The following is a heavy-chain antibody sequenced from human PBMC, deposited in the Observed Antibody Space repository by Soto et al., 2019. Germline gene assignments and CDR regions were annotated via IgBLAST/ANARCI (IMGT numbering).Heavy chain of an antibody. CDR3: TRGHYYGMDV. J-gene: IGHJ6*02. Sequence: VGSLRLSCAASGYAFSAYWMHWVRQAPGKGLVWVSRTNTDGTATTYADSVEGRFTISRDNAKNMLYLQMNSLRAEDTAVYYCTRGHYYGMDVWGQGTTVTVSS. V-gene: IGHV3-74*03. CDR2: TNTDGTAT. CDR1: GYAFSAYW.